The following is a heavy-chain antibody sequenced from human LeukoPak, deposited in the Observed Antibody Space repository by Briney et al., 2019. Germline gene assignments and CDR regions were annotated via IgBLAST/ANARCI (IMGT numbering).Heavy chain of an antibody. CDR1: GFTFSSYG. J-gene: IGHJ4*02. V-gene: IGHV3-30*02. Sequence: PGGSLRLSCAASGFTFSSYGMHWVRQAPGKGLEWVAFIRYDGSNKYYADSVKGRFTISRDNSKNTLYLQMNSLRAEDTAVYYCAKDLKRSMVRGAMGYWGQGTLVTVSS. CDR2: IRYDGSNK. D-gene: IGHD3-10*01. CDR3: AKDLKRSMVRGAMGY.